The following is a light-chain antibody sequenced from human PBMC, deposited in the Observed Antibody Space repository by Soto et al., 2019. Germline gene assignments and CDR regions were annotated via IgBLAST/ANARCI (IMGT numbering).Light chain of an antibody. CDR1: SSNVGSYKL. Sequence: QSALTQPASVSGSPGQSITISCTGTSSNVGSYKLVSWYQQHPGKAPKLMIFEVTKRPSGVSNRFSGSKSGNTASLTISGLKVEDEADYYCCSSGGSPTYVFGTGTQLTVL. CDR3: CSSGGSPTYV. CDR2: EVT. J-gene: IGLJ1*01. V-gene: IGLV2-23*02.